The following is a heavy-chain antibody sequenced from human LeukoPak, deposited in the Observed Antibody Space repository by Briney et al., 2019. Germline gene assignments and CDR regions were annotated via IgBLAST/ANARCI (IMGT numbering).Heavy chain of an antibody. Sequence: PGGSLRLSCAASGFTFSSYGMHWVRQAPGKGLEWVAVISYDGSNKYYADSVRGRFTISRDNSKNTLYLQMNSLRAEDTAVYYCAKDWELGAVAGFLDYWGQGTLVTVSS. V-gene: IGHV3-30*18. J-gene: IGHJ4*02. CDR3: AKDWELGAVAGFLDY. CDR1: GFTFSSYG. CDR2: ISYDGSNK. D-gene: IGHD6-19*01.